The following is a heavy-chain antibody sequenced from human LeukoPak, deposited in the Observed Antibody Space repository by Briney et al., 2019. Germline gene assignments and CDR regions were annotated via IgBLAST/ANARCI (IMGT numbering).Heavy chain of an antibody. V-gene: IGHV3-23*01. D-gene: IGHD2-21*02. J-gene: IGHJ4*02. CDR3: AKDRGVTPFDS. CDR1: GFTFSTYA. CDR2: ISGSGGST. Sequence: GGSLRLSCAASGFTFSTYAMSWVRHAPGKGLQWVSTISGSGGSTYYAESVKGRFTISRDNSKNTVYLQMNSLRAEDTAVYYCAKDRGVTPFDSWGQGTLVTVSS.